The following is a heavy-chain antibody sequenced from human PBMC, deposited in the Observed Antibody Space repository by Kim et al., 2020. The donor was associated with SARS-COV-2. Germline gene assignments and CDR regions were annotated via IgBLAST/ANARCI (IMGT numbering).Heavy chain of an antibody. D-gene: IGHD6-13*01. CDR1: GFTFSDYF. CDR2: ISSSGTTI. CDR3: AKDVKQPGVQYELDV. J-gene: IGHJ3*01. V-gene: IGHV3-11*01. Sequence: GGSLRLSCAAYGFTFSDYFMSWIRQAPGKGLEWVSYISSSGTTINYADSVKGRFTISRDNAKNTLYLQMNSLRAEDTAVYYCAKDVKQPGVQYELDVWG.